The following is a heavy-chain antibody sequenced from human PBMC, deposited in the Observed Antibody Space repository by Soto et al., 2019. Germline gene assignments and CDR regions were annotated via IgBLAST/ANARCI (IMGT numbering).Heavy chain of an antibody. CDR2: MNPDSGHT. CDR1: GYTFTSYD. J-gene: IGHJ5*02. CDR3: ARGRVRYSSSNFVEP. Sequence: QGQLVQSGAEVKKPGASVKVSCKASGYTFTSYDINWVRQATGQGPEWMGWMNPDSGHTGYARKFRGRVSMTRNTSLSTAYMELSSLRSDDTAIYYCARGRVRYSSSNFVEPWGRGTLVTVSS. V-gene: IGHV1-8*01. D-gene: IGHD6-6*01.